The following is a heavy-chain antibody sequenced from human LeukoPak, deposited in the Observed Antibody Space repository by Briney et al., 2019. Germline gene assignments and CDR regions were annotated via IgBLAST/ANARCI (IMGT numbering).Heavy chain of an antibody. J-gene: IGHJ4*02. V-gene: IGHV5-51*01. Sequence: GESLKISCKGTGYSFSTYWIVWVRQMPGKGLEWMGIINPGDSDSTYSPSFQGQVIISADMSINTAYLQWSSLKALDTAIYYCAVSPAAYYYGSGTFYRGQGTLVTVSA. CDR3: AVSPAAYYYGSGTFY. CDR1: GYSFSTYW. D-gene: IGHD3-10*01. CDR2: INPGDSDS.